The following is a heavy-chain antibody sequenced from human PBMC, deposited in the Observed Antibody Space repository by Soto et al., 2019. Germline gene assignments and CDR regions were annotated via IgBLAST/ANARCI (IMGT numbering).Heavy chain of an antibody. CDR2: IIPVVDVT. J-gene: IGHJ4*02. D-gene: IGHD1-1*01. V-gene: IGHV1-69*02. CDR3: ARSGTLDY. CDR1: GGSFDAYA. Sequence: QGQLVQSGAEVKKPGSSVRVACKASGGSFDAYAINWVRQAPGQGLAWMGRIIPVVDVTNYGRRFQGRLTITADKSTTTAYMELNSLTSEDTAIYYCARSGTLDYWGQGTLVTVSS.